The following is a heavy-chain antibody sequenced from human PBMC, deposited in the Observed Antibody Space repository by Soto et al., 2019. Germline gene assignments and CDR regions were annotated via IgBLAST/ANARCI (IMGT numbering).Heavy chain of an antibody. CDR1: GFTFSSYG. CDR3: ARLGRGYSGYDPLSGYYYYGMDV. J-gene: IGHJ6*02. D-gene: IGHD5-12*01. Sequence: QVQLVESGGGVVQPGRSLRLSCAASGFTFSSYGMHWVRQAPGKGLEWVAVIWYDGSNKYYADSVKGRFTISRDNSKNTLYLQMNSLRAEDTAVYYCARLGRGYSGYDPLSGYYYYGMDVWGQGTTVTVSS. CDR2: IWYDGSNK. V-gene: IGHV3-33*01.